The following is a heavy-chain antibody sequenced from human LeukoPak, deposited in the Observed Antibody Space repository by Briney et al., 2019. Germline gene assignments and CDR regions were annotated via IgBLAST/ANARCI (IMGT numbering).Heavy chain of an antibody. D-gene: IGHD2-2*01. CDR3: ASVRYCSSTSCPPYLDY. CDR1: GFTFSSYA. J-gene: IGHJ4*02. Sequence: PGGSLRLSCAASGFTFSSYAMSWVRQAPGKGLEWVSAISGSGGSTYYADSVKGRFTISRDNSKNSLYLQMNSLRAEDTAVYYCASVRYCSSTSCPPYLDYWGQGTLVTVSS. V-gene: IGHV3-23*01. CDR2: ISGSGGST.